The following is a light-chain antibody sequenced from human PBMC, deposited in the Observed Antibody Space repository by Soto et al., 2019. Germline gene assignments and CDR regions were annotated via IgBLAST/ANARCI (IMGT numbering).Light chain of an antibody. CDR1: QSLLHSDGKTY. V-gene: IGKV2D-29*01. CDR2: EVS. J-gene: IGKJ1*01. CDR3: MQSLQLRT. Sequence: DIVLTQTQLSLSVTPGQPASISCRSSQSLLHSDGKTYLDWYLQKPGHPPQLLIYEVSHRLSGVTDRFIGSGSGTNFTLKIRRVESEDVGVYYCMQSLQLRTFGQGTKVEIK.